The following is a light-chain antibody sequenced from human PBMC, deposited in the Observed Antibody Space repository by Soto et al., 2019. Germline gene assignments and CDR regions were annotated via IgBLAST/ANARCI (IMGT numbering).Light chain of an antibody. J-gene: IGKJ1*01. CDR3: QQYGSSPRT. CDR1: QSVSSD. CDR2: GAS. Sequence: EIVMTQSPATLSVSPGERATLSCRASQSVSSDLAWYQQKPGQAPRLLIYGASTRATGIPARFSGSGSGTDFTLTISSLEPEDSAVYYCQQYGSSPRTFGQGTKVDIK. V-gene: IGKV3-15*01.